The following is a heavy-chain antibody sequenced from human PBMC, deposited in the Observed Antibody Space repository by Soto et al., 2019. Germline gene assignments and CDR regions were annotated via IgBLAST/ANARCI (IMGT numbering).Heavy chain of an antibody. D-gene: IGHD2-15*01. Sequence: GGSLRLSCAASGLTFSSYAMHWVRQAPGKGLEWVAVISYDGSNKYYADSVKGRFTISRDNSKNTLYLQMNSLRAEDTAVYYCARDLGEIYCSGGSCPLQYYYYGMDVWGQGTTVTVSS. CDR3: ARDLGEIYCSGGSCPLQYYYYGMDV. CDR2: ISYDGSNK. V-gene: IGHV3-30-3*01. J-gene: IGHJ6*02. CDR1: GLTFSSYA.